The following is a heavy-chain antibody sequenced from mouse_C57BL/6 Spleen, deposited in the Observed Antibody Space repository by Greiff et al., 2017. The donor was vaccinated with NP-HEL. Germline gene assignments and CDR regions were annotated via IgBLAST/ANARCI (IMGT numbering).Heavy chain of an antibody. CDR2: INPYNGDT. V-gene: IGHV1-20*01. CDR3: ATDYSNYGNY. D-gene: IGHD2-5*01. CDR1: GYSFTGYF. Sequence: EVKLQESGPELVKPGDSVKISCKASGYSFTGYFMNWVMQSHGKSLEWIGRINPYNGDTFYNQKFKGKATLTVDKSSSTAHMELRSLTSEDSAVYYWATDYSNYGNYWGQGTTLTVSS. J-gene: IGHJ2*01.